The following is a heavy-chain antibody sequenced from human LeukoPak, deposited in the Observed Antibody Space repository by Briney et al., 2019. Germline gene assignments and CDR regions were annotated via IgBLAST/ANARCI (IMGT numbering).Heavy chain of an antibody. V-gene: IGHV3-23*01. D-gene: IGHD3-10*01. CDR1: GVTLSNYG. J-gene: IGHJ4*02. CDR3: AKRGVVIRVFLVGFHKEAYYFDS. CDR2: ISDSGGRT. Sequence: GGSLRLSCAVSGVTLSNYGMSWVRQAPGKGLEWVAGISDSGGRTNYADSVKGRFTISRDNPKNTLYLQMNSLRAEDTAVYFCAKRGVVIRVFLVGFHKEAYYFDSWGQGALVTVSS.